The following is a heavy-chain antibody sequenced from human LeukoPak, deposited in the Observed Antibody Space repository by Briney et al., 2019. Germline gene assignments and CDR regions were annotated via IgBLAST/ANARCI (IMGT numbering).Heavy chain of an antibody. CDR2: IYTSGST. D-gene: IGHD3-16*01. V-gene: IGHV4-61*02. J-gene: IGHJ4*02. CDR1: GGSISSGSYY. CDR3: ASEEGGYFDY. Sequence: PSQTLSLTCTVSGGSISSGSYYWSWIRQPAGKGLEWIGRIYTSGSTNYNPSLKSRVTISVDTSKNQFSLKLSSVTAADTAVYYCASEEGGYFDYWGQGTLVTVSS.